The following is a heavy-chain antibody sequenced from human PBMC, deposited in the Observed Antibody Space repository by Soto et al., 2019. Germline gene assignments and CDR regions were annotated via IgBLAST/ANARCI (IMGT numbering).Heavy chain of an antibody. Sequence: QVQLVESGGGVVQPGRSLRLSCAASGFTFSSYGMHWVRQAPGKGLEWVAVIWYDGSNKYYADSVKGRFTISRDNSKNPLYLQMNSLRAEDTAVYYCARDRDDYGDYEGFDYWGQGTLVTVSS. D-gene: IGHD4-17*01. CDR3: ARDRDDYGDYEGFDY. CDR2: IWYDGSNK. V-gene: IGHV3-33*01. J-gene: IGHJ4*02. CDR1: GFTFSSYG.